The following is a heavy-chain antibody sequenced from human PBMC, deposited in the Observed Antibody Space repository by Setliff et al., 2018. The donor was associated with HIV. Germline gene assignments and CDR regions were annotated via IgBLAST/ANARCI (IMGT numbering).Heavy chain of an antibody. CDR2: IYHSGNT. D-gene: IGHD1-1*01. J-gene: IGHJ6*02. CDR1: GYSLSNDYY. V-gene: IGHV4-38-2*02. CDR3: ARDGSRTTGATGYYYGLDV. Sequence: LSLTCTVSGYSLSNDYYWGWIRQPPGKGLEWIASIYHSGNTYYNPSLKSRVTISVDTSKNQFSLRLSSVTAADTAVYYCARDGSRTTGATGYYYGLDVWGQGTTVTVSS.